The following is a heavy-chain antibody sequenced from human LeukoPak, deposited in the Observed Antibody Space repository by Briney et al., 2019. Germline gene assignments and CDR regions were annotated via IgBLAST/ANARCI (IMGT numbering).Heavy chain of an antibody. CDR2: IIPILGIA. CDR3: ARDLRVYDFWSGYNWFDP. V-gene: IGHV1-69*04. Sequence: ASVKVSCKASGGTFSSYAISWVRQAPGQGLEWMGRIIPILGIANYAQKFQGRVTITADKSTSTAYMELSSLRSEDTAVYYCARDLRVYDFWSGYNWFDPWGQGTLVTVSS. J-gene: IGHJ5*02. D-gene: IGHD3-3*01. CDR1: GGTFSSYA.